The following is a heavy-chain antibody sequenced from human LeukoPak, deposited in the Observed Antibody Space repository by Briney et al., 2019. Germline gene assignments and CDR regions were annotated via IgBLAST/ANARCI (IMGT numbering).Heavy chain of an antibody. CDR3: ARFLTYYDFWSGYWNWFDP. CDR2: IYTSGST. J-gene: IGHJ5*02. V-gene: IGHV4-4*09. D-gene: IGHD3-3*01. Sequence: SETLSLTCTVSGGSISSYYWSWIRQPPGKGREWIGYIYTSGSTNYNPSLKSRVTISVDTSKNQFSLKLSSVTAADTAVYYCARFLTYYDFWSGYWNWFDPWGQGTLVTVSS. CDR1: GGSISSYY.